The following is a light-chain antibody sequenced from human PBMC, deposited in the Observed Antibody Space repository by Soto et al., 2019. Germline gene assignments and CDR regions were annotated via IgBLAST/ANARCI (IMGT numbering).Light chain of an antibody. V-gene: IGLV2-8*01. J-gene: IGLJ2*01. CDR1: GSDVGAYNY. CDR2: EVR. CDR3: ISYVGNNNFVV. Sequence: QSARTQPRSASGSPGQAVTISGTGTGSDVGAYNYVSWYQQHPCRAPKLMIYEVRKRPSGVPDRFSGSKSDNTAALTVSGLQAEDAADYYCISYVGNNNFVVFGGGTKLTVL.